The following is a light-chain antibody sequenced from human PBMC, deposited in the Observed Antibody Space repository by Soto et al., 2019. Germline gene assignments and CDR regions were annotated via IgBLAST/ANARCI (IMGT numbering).Light chain of an antibody. CDR1: SSDVGGYNY. CDR3: NSYTSSSTLPYV. Sequence: QSALTQPASVSGSPGQSITISCTGTSSDVGGYNYVSWYQQHPGKALKVMIYDVSKRPSGVSNRFSGSKSGNTASLSISGLQAEDEADYYCNSYTSSSTLPYVFGTGTKLTVL. V-gene: IGLV2-14*01. CDR2: DVS. J-gene: IGLJ1*01.